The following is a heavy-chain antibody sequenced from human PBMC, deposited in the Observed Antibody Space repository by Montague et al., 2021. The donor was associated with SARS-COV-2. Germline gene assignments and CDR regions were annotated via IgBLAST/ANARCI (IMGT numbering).Heavy chain of an antibody. CDR1: GFTFSSNS. Sequence: SLSLSCAASGFTFSSNSMSWVRQAPGKGLEWVSAISGSGGTSYYAAAVKGRFTISRDNSKNTLYVQMNRLRAEDTAVYYCAKDTGRRNDLDYWGQGTLVTVSS. CDR3: AKDTGRRNDLDY. D-gene: IGHD1-14*01. V-gene: IGHV3-23*01. J-gene: IGHJ4*02. CDR2: ISGSGGTS.